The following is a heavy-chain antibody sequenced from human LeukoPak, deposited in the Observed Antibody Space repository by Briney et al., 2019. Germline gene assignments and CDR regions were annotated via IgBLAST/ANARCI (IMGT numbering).Heavy chain of an antibody. J-gene: IGHJ4*02. D-gene: IGHD3-22*01. Sequence: SETLSLTCAVYGGSFSGYYWSWIRQPPGKGLEWIGEINHSGSTNYNPSLKSRVTLSVDTSKNQFSLKLSSVTAADTAVYYCARLLRPRGRRTLGYYFDYWGQGTLVTVSS. CDR3: ARLLRPRGRRTLGYYFDY. CDR2: INHSGST. V-gene: IGHV4-34*01. CDR1: GGSFSGYY.